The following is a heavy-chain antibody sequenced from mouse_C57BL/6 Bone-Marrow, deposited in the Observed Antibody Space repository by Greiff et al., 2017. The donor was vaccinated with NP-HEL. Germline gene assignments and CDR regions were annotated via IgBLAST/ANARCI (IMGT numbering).Heavy chain of an antibody. Sequence: QVQLQQSGAELVRPGTSVKLSCKASGYTFTSYWMHWVKQRPGQGLEWIGVIDPSDSYTNYNQKFKGKATLTVDTSSSTAYMQLSSLTSEDSAVYYCARDPAYDSPPYWGQGTLVTVSA. V-gene: IGHV1-59*01. CDR1: GYTFTSYW. CDR2: IDPSDSYT. CDR3: ARDPAYDSPPY. J-gene: IGHJ3*01. D-gene: IGHD2-4*01.